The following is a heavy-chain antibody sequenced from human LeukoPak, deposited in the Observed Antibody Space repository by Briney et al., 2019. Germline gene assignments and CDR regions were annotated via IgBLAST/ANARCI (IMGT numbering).Heavy chain of an antibody. D-gene: IGHD3-10*01. CDR1: GYSFTRYF. J-gene: IGHJ3*02. CDR2: IYPDDSDI. Sequence: GESLKISCKASGYSFTRYFIGWVRQMPGEGLQWMGIIYPDDSDIRYSPSFQGQVTISADKSIITAYLQWSSLKASDTAMYYCARHGRGSRSPNAFDIWGQGTMVSVSS. CDR3: ARHGRGSRSPNAFDI. V-gene: IGHV5-51*01.